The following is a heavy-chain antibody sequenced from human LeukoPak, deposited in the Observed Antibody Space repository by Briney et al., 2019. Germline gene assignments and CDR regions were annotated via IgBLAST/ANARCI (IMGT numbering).Heavy chain of an antibody. V-gene: IGHV5-10-1*01. CDR2: IDPSDSYT. J-gene: IGHJ4*02. CDR1: GYSFTSYW. CDR3: ARYGSGSYPFDY. D-gene: IGHD3-10*01. Sequence: GESLRISCKGSGYSFTSYWISWVRQMPGKGLEWMGRIDPSDSYTNYSPFFQGHVTISADKSISTAYLQWSSLKASDTAMYYCARYGSGSYPFDYWGQGTLVTVSS.